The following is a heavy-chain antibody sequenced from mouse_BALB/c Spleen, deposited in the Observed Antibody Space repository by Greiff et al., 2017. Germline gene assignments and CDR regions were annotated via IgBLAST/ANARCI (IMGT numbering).Heavy chain of an antibody. D-gene: IGHD4-1*01. CDR3: ARHGELGRSAWFAY. Sequence: EVKLVESGGDLVKPGGSLKLSCAASGFTFSSYGMSWVRQTPDKRLEWVATISSGGSYTYYPDSVTGRFTISRDNAKNTLYLQMSSLKSEETAMYYCARHGELGRSAWFAYWGQGTLVTVSA. CDR1: GFTFSSYG. J-gene: IGHJ3*01. V-gene: IGHV5-6*01. CDR2: ISSGGSYT.